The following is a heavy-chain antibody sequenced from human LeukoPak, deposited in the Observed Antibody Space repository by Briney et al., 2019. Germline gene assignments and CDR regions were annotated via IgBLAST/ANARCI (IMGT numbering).Heavy chain of an antibody. CDR2: ISGSGDNT. Sequence: GGSLRPSCAASGFTFRGFAMSGVRRTPGKGLEWVSGISGSGDNTLYADSVKGRFTISRDNSKNTLYLEMNSLRAEDTAIYYCAKMKGHPLPKYYMDVWGQGTTVTVSS. CDR1: GFTFRGFA. V-gene: IGHV3-23*01. J-gene: IGHJ6*01. CDR3: AKMKGHPLPKYYMDV. D-gene: IGHD1-26*01.